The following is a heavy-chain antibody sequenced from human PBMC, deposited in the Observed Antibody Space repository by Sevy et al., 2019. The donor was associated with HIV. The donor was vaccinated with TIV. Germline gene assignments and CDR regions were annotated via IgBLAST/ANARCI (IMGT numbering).Heavy chain of an antibody. CDR1: GFTFSSYS. J-gene: IGHJ4*02. CDR2: ISSSSSTI. D-gene: IGHD5-12*01. Sequence: GGSLRLSCAASGFTFSSYSMNWVRQAPGKGLEWVSYISSSSSTIYYADSVKGRFTIFRDNAKNSLYLQMNSLRDEDTAVYYCARVRSRDGYNFLKYFDYWGQGTLVTVSS. CDR3: ARVRSRDGYNFLKYFDY. V-gene: IGHV3-48*02.